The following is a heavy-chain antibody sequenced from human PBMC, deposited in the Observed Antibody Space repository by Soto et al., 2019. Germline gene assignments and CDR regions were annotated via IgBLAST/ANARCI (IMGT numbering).Heavy chain of an antibody. Sequence: GASVKVSCKASGGTFSSYAISWVRQAPGQGLEWMGGIIPIFGTANYAQKFQGRVTITADESTSTAYMELSSLRSEDTAVYYCARDLDYYDSSGYNPDYWGQGTLVTVAS. J-gene: IGHJ4*02. D-gene: IGHD3-22*01. V-gene: IGHV1-69*13. CDR2: IIPIFGTA. CDR3: ARDLDYYDSSGYNPDY. CDR1: GGTFSSYA.